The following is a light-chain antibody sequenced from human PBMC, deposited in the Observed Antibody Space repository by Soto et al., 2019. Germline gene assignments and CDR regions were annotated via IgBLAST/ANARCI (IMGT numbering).Light chain of an antibody. Sequence: DIQMTQSPSSLSASVGDRVTITCRASQGINNFLAWYQQKPGKAPKLLIYAASTLQSGVPSRFSCSGSGTDFTLTISSLQPEDVAVYYCQEYTGAPHTFGPGTQVDIK. CDR2: AAS. V-gene: IGKV1-27*01. CDR1: QGINNF. J-gene: IGKJ3*01. CDR3: QEYTGAPHT.